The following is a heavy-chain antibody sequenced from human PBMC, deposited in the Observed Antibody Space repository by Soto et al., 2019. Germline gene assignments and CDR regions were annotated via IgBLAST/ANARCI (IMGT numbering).Heavy chain of an antibody. V-gene: IGHV4-59*08. CDR1: GGSTSSYY. Sequence: SETLSLTCTVSGGSTSSYYWSWIRQPPGKGLEWIGYVHDSWGSHYNRSLKSRVAISLNTSKRQFSLKLTSVTGTDAAVYYCGRQWFWALHRLVHLSGPAPTATVSS. J-gene: IGHJ6*02. CDR2: VHDSWGS. CDR3: GRQWFWALHRLVHL. D-gene: IGHD3-10*01.